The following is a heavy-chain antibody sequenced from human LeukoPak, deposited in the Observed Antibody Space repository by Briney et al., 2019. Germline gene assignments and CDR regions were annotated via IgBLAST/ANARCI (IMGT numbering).Heavy chain of an antibody. V-gene: IGHV1-18*01. CDR2: ISGYNGNT. D-gene: IGHD2-15*01. J-gene: IGHJ5*02. CDR1: GYTFSSYG. CDR3: ASVKTYCSGGSCYWFDP. Sequence: ASVKVSCKASGYTFSSYGMSWVRQAPGQGLEWMGWISGYNGNTKYAQKLQGRVTMTTDTSTSTAYMELRSLRSDDTAVYYCASVKTYCSGGSCYWFDPWGQGTLVTVSS.